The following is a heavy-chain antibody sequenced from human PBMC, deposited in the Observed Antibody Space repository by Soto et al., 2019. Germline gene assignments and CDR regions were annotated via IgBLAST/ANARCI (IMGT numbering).Heavy chain of an antibody. CDR1: GYTFFTYD. CDR3: ARHHGPTTSESWFDP. D-gene: IGHD5-12*01. V-gene: IGHV1-18*01. J-gene: IGHJ5*02. CDR2: ISTCSGDT. Sequence: ASVKVSCKSSGYTFFTYDISWVRQAPGHGLEWMGWISTCSGDTKYAQKFQGRVTMTTATSTTTAYLELRSLRSDDTAVYYCARHHGPTTSESWFDPLGQGTLVTGSS.